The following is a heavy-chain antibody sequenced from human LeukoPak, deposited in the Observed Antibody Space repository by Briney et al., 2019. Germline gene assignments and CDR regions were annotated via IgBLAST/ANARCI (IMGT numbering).Heavy chain of an antibody. J-gene: IGHJ3*02. V-gene: IGHV4-34*01. CDR3: ARQYYYGSGSYDI. CDR2: INHSGST. CDR1: GGSFSGYY. D-gene: IGHD3-10*01. Sequence: PSETLSLTCAVYGGSFSGYYWSWIRQPPGEGLEWIGEINHSGSTNYNPSLKSRVTISVDTSKNQFSLKLSSVTAADTAVYYCARQYYYGSGSYDIWGQGTMVTVSS.